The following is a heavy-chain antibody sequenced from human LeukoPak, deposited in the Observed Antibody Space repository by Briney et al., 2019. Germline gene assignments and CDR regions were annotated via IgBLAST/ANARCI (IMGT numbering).Heavy chain of an antibody. CDR3: ARGGYDFWSGYPMVDP. CDR1: GFTFTNFA. J-gene: IGHJ5*02. D-gene: IGHD3-3*01. V-gene: IGHV3-23*01. Sequence: GGSLRLSCAASGFTFTNFAMNWVRQAPGKGLEWVSGMSDTGINTHYADSVKGRFTISRDNSKNTLYLQMNSLRAEDTAVYYCARGGYDFWSGYPMVDPWGQGTLVTVSS. CDR2: MSDTGINT.